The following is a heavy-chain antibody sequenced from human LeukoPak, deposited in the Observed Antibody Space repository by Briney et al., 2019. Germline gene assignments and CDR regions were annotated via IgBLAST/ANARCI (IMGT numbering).Heavy chain of an antibody. CDR3: ASSYGDFFFDY. CDR1: GFTFSSYA. J-gene: IGHJ4*02. V-gene: IGHV3-53*01. Sequence: GGSLRLSCAASGFTFSSYAMSWVRQAPGKGLEWVSVIYSGGSTYYADSVKGRFTISRDNSKNTLYLQMNSLRAEDTAVYYCASSYGDFFFDYWGQGTLVTVSS. D-gene: IGHD4-17*01. CDR2: IYSGGST.